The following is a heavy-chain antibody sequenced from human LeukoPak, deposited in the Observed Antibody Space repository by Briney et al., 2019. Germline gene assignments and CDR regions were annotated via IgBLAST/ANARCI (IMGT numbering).Heavy chain of an antibody. CDR2: ISAYNGNT. V-gene: IGHV1-18*01. Sequence: GASVKVSCKASGYTFTSYGISWVRQAPGQGLEWMGWISAYNGNTNYAQKLQGRVTMTTDTSTSTAYMELRSLRSDDTAVYYCARHLRYNWNYPAFDYWGQGTLVTVSS. D-gene: IGHD1-7*01. J-gene: IGHJ4*02. CDR1: GYTFTSYG. CDR3: ARHLRYNWNYPAFDY.